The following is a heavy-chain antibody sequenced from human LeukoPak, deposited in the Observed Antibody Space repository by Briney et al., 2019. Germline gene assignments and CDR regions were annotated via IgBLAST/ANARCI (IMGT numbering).Heavy chain of an antibody. V-gene: IGHV5-51*01. J-gene: IGHJ3*02. CDR3: ATARAAHDAFDI. CDR1: AYSFTSYW. CDR2: IYPGDSDT. Sequence: GESLKISCKGSAYSFTSYWIGWLRQMPGKGLEWMVIIYPGDSDTRYSPSFQGQVTISADQSIRTTFLQWSSLKASDTAMYYCATARAAHDAFDIWGQGTMVTVS. D-gene: IGHD2-15*01.